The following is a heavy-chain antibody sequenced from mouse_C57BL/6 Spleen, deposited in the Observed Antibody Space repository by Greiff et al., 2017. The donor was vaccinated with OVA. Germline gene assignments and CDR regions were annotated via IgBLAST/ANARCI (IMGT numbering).Heavy chain of an antibody. CDR2: IYPGSGNT. J-gene: IGHJ4*01. Sequence: VKLMESGAELVRPGASVKLSCKASGYTFTDYYINWVKQRPGQGLEWIARIYPGSGNTYYNEKFKGKATLTAEKSSSTAYMQLSSLTSEDSAVYFCAREGYYGSSYDYAMDYWGQGTSVTVSS. D-gene: IGHD1-1*01. CDR1: GYTFTDYY. CDR3: AREGYYGSSYDYAMDY. V-gene: IGHV1-76*01.